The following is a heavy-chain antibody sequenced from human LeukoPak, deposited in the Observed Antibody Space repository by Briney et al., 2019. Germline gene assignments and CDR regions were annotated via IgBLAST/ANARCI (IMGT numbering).Heavy chain of an antibody. Sequence: PGGSLRLSCAASGVTFSSYAMSWVREAPGKGLEWVSAISGSGGSTYYADSVKGRFTISRDNSKNTLYLQMNSLRDEDTGVYYIAKAEVAGTVGATDYWGQGTLVTVSS. CDR3: AKAEVAGTVGATDY. J-gene: IGHJ4*02. D-gene: IGHD6-19*01. V-gene: IGHV3-23*01. CDR2: ISGSGGST. CDR1: GVTFSSYA.